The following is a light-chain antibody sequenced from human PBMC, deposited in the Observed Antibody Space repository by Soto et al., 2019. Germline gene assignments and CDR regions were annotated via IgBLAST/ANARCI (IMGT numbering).Light chain of an antibody. V-gene: IGKV3-11*01. CDR2: DAS. CDR1: QRCSSY. Sequence: EIVLTQSPATMSLSPGQRATLSCRASQRCSSYLAWYQQKPGQAPRLLSYDASNMATGIPARVSGSGSGTDFTLPISSLQPEDFAVDYCQPRNNGPRFGRATKVDI. CDR3: QPRNNGPR. J-gene: IGKJ1*01.